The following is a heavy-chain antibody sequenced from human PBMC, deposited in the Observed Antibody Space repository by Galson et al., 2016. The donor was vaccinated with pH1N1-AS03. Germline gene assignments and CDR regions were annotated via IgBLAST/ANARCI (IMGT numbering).Heavy chain of an antibody. J-gene: IGHJ4*02. V-gene: IGHV3-23*01. D-gene: IGHD5-18*01. CDR3: ANPRASGTTMVTRLDY. CDR2: ISGADLST. CDR1: GSTFSTYA. Sequence: SLRLSCAASGSTFSTYAMSWVRQAPGKGLEWVSSISGADLSTYYADSVKGRFTVSRDNSKNTLYLQMNGLRAEDTAIYYCANPRASGTTMVTRLDYWGQGILVTVSS.